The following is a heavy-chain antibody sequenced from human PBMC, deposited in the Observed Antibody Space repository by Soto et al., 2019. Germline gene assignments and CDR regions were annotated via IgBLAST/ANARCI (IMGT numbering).Heavy chain of an antibody. Sequence: SGPTLVNPTQTLTLTCTFSGFSLGTSGVGVGWIRQPPGKALEWLALIYWDDDKRYSPSLKSRLTITKDTSKNQVVLTMTNMDPVDTATYYCAQLDPGYCSNTSWSYWGQGTLVTVS. J-gene: IGHJ4*02. CDR2: IYWDDDK. V-gene: IGHV2-5*02. D-gene: IGHD2-2*01. CDR1: GFSLGTSGVG. CDR3: AQLDPGYCSNTSWSY.